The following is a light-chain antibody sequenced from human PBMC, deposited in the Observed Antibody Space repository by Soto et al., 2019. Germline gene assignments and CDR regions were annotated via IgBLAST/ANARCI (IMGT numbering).Light chain of an antibody. Sequence: EIVLTQSPATLSLSPGERATLSCRASQSVTSYLAWYQQRPGQAPRLLINDASRRATGIPDRFSGSGSGTDFTLTISRLEPEDFAVYYCQQYGSSPLTFGQGTKVDIK. V-gene: IGKV3-20*01. J-gene: IGKJ4*01. CDR2: DAS. CDR1: QSVTSY. CDR3: QQYGSSPLT.